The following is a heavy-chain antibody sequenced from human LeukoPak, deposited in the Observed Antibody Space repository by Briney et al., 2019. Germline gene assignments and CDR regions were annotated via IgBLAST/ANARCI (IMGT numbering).Heavy chain of an antibody. D-gene: IGHD5-24*01. CDR3: ARGPVQGYIVAFDI. Sequence: SETLSLTCTVSGGSISSGSYYWSWIRQPAGKGLEWIGRIYTSGSTNYNPSLKSRVTISVDTSKNQFSLKLSSVTAADTAVYYCARGPVQGYIVAFDIWGQGTMVTVSS. CDR1: GGSISSGSYY. J-gene: IGHJ3*02. CDR2: IYTSGST. V-gene: IGHV4-61*02.